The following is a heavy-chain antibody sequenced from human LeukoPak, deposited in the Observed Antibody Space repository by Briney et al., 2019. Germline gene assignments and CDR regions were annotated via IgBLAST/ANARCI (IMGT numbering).Heavy chain of an antibody. D-gene: IGHD2-2*01. CDR1: GFSFSSGGYY. Sequence: LSLSCAVSGFSFSSGGYYWGWLRPGPGKGLVWIGNIYCSGSTYYNSSIERRATITVDTSNNQFLLKHSLGTAAAAAVYYCSRAHQLAPGGWYFDLWGRGTLVTVSS. J-gene: IGHJ2*01. CDR2: IYCSGST. CDR3: SRAHQLAPGGWYFDL. V-gene: IGHV4-31*02.